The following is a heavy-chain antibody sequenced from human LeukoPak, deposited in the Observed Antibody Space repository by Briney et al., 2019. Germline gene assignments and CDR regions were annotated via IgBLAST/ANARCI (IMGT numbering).Heavy chain of an antibody. CDR2: ISHSGST. CDR3: ASTYSVADAFDI. J-gene: IGHJ3*02. D-gene: IGHD5/OR15-5a*01. Sequence: KPSETLSLTCAVYGGSFSDYFWSWIRQPPGKGLEWIGEISHSGSTTYNPSLRSRVTISVDTSKNQFSLKLSSVTAADTAVYYCASTYSVADAFDIWGQGTMVTVSS. CDR1: GGSFSDYF. V-gene: IGHV4-34*01.